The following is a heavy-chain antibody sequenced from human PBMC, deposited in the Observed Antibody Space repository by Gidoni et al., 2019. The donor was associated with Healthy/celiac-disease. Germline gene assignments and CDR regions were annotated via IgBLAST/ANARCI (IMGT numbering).Heavy chain of an antibody. CDR3: ARAWRERYYYYGMDV. J-gene: IGHJ6*02. D-gene: IGHD1-26*01. V-gene: IGHV2-70*01. CDR1: GFSLSTSGMC. Sequence: QVTLRESGPALVTPTQTLTLTCTFSGFSLSTSGMCVSWIRQPPGKALEWLALIDWDDDKYYSTSLKTRLTISKDTSKNQVVLTMTNMDPVDTATYYCARAWRERYYYYGMDVWGQGTTVTVSS. CDR2: IDWDDDK.